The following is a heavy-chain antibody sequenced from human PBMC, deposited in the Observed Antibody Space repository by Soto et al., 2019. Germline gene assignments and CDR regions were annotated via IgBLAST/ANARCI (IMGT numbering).Heavy chain of an antibody. J-gene: IGHJ6*02. CDR1: GGSISDYY. D-gene: IGHD5-18*01. CDR2: IYQSGST. CDR3: ARDRRGYDYYYRYYYYGMDV. V-gene: IGHV4-59*01. Sequence: PSETLSLTCTISGGSISDYYWSWIRQPPGKGLEWIGYIYQSGSTNYNPSVKSRVTMSVDTSKNQFSLRLSSVTAADTAVYYCARDRRGYDYYYRYYYYGMDVWGQGTTVTVSS.